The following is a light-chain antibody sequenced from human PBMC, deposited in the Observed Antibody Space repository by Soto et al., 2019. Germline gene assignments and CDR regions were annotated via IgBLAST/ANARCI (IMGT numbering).Light chain of an antibody. CDR1: SSDVGGYNY. J-gene: IGLJ3*02. CDR3: SSYTSSSTPWV. CDR2: DVS. V-gene: IGLV2-14*01. Sequence: QSVLTQPASVSGSPGQSITISCTGTSSDVGGYNYVSWYQQHPGKAPKLMIYDVSNQPSGVSNRFSGSKSGNTASLTISGLQAEDEADYYCSSYTSSSTPWVFGGGTKRTVL.